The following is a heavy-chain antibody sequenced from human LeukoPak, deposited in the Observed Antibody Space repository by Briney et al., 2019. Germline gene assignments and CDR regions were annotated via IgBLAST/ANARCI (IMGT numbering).Heavy chain of an antibody. CDR2: IIPIFGTA. V-gene: IGHV1-69*06. D-gene: IGHD3-16*01. CDR3: AVMGGWDGLPDAFDI. CDR1: GGTFSSYA. J-gene: IGHJ3*02. Sequence: GASVKVSCKASGGTFSSYAISWVRQAPGQGLEWMGGIIPIFGTANYAQKFQGRVTITADKSTSTAYMELSSLRSEDTAVYYCAVMGGWDGLPDAFDIWGQGTMVTVSS.